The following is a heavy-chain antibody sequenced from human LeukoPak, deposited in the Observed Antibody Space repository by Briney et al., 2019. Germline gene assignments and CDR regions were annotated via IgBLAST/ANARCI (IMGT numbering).Heavy chain of an antibody. Sequence: PGGSLRLSCAGSGFTFSSYAVHWVRQAPGKGLEWVAVISYDGSNKYYADSVKGRFTISRDNSKNTLYLQMNSLRAEDTAVYYCAKDTYYYDSSGYNHFDYWGQGTLVTVSS. CDR2: ISYDGSNK. J-gene: IGHJ4*02. CDR3: AKDTYYYDSSGYNHFDY. V-gene: IGHV3-30*04. CDR1: GFTFSSYA. D-gene: IGHD3-22*01.